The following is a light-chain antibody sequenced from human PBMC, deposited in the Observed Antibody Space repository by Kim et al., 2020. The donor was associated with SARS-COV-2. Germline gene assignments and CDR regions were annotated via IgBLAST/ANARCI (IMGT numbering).Light chain of an antibody. J-gene: IGKJ4*01. CDR1: QSANSN. CDR3: QQYDKWPLT. V-gene: IGKV3-15*01. Sequence: VSPRERATLSCRASQSANSNLAWYQQKPGQAPRLLIYDASTRATDIPARFSGSGSGTDFTLTITCLQPEDFAVYYCQQYDKWPLTFGGGTKVDIK. CDR2: DAS.